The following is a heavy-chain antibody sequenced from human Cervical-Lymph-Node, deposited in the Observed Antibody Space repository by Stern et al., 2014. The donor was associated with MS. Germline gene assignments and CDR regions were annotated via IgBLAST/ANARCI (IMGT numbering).Heavy chain of an antibody. CDR1: GYSFTNYW. J-gene: IGHJ4*02. CDR2: IYPGDSDT. Sequence: EVHLVESGAEVKKPGESLKISCKGSGYSFTNYWIGWVRQMPGKGLEWMGIIYPGDSDTRYSPSFQGQVTISADKSIRTASLQWSSLKASDTAVYYCARHCAKREQCAFDYWGQGTLVTVSS. D-gene: IGHD6-19*01. V-gene: IGHV5-51*01. CDR3: ARHCAKREQCAFDY.